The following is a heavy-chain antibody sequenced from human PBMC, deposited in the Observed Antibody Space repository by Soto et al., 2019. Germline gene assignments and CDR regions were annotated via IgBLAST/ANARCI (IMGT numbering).Heavy chain of an antibody. Sequence: PGGSLRLSCAASGFTFSSYAMSWVRQAPGKGLEWVSAISGSGGSTYYADSVKGRFTISRDNSKNTLYLQMNSLRAGDTAVYYCAKVPALPFGSRYYYGMDVWGQGTTVTVSS. CDR3: AKVPALPFGSRYYYGMDV. J-gene: IGHJ6*02. CDR2: ISGSGGST. CDR1: GFTFSSYA. V-gene: IGHV3-23*01. D-gene: IGHD3-16*01.